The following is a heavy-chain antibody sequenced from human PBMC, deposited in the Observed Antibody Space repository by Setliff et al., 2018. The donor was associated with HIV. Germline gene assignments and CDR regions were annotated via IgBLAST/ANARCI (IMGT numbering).Heavy chain of an antibody. CDR3: ARGSPAEDYYYYMDV. V-gene: IGHV4-34*01. CDR2: INHSGST. J-gene: IGHJ6*03. Sequence: SETLSLTCAVYGGSFSGYSWGWIRQPPGKELEWIGEINHSGSTNYNPSLKSRVTISVDTSKRQFSLNLTSVTAADTAVYYCARGSPAEDYYYYMDVWDKGTTVTVSS. CDR1: GGSFSGYS.